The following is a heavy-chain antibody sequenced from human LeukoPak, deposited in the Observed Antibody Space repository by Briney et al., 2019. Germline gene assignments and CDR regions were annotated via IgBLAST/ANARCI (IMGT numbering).Heavy chain of an antibody. D-gene: IGHD1-26*01. Sequence: SETLSLTCTVSGGSISSYYWSWIRQPPGKGLDWIGYIYYSGSTNYNPSLKSRVTISVDTSKNQFSLKLSSVTAADTAVYYCARAGWDLYVDYWGQGTLVTVSS. V-gene: IGHV4-59*01. CDR2: IYYSGST. CDR1: GGSISSYY. CDR3: ARAGWDLYVDY. J-gene: IGHJ4*02.